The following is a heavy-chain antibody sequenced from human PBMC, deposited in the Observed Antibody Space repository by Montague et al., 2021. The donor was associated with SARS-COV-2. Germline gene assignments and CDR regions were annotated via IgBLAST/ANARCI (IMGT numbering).Heavy chain of an antibody. CDR2: INHSGST. J-gene: IGHJ2*01. CDR1: GGSYSGYY. V-gene: IGHV4-34*01. D-gene: IGHD3-22*01. CDR3: ARGAPTISMIVVVITGAGWYFDL. Sequence: SETLSLTCAVHGGSYSGYYWSWIRQPPGKGLEWIGEINHSGSTNYNPSLKSRVTISVDTSKNQFSLKLSSVTAADTAVYYCARGAPTISMIVVVITGAGWYFDLWGRATLVTVSS.